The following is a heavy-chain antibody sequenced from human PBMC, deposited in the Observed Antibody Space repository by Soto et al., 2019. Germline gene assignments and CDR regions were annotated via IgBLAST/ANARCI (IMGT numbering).Heavy chain of an antibody. D-gene: IGHD1-7*01. CDR2: ISGSGGST. CDR1: GFTFRSYA. Sequence: EVQLLESGGGLVQPGGSLRLPCAASGFTFRSYAMNWVRQAPGKGLEWVSAISGSGGSTYYADSVKGRFTISRDSSKNTLYLQMNSLRAEDTAVYYCAKGNSWSPALVLDIWGQGTMVTVSS. J-gene: IGHJ3*02. V-gene: IGHV3-23*01. CDR3: AKGNSWSPALVLDI.